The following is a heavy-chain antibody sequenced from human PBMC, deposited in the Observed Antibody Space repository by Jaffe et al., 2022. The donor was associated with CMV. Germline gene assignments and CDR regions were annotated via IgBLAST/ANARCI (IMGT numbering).Heavy chain of an antibody. V-gene: IGHV1-8*01. CDR3: ARDSPSSWYPHLYYYYYGMDV. CDR1: GYTFTSYD. D-gene: IGHD6-13*01. Sequence: QVQLVQSGAEVKKPGASVKVSCKASGYTFTSYDINWVRQATGQGLEWMGWMNPNSGNTGYAQKFQGRVTMTRNTSISTAYMELSSLRSEDTAVYYCARDSPSSWYPHLYYYYYGMDVWGQGTTVTVSS. J-gene: IGHJ6*02. CDR2: MNPNSGNT.